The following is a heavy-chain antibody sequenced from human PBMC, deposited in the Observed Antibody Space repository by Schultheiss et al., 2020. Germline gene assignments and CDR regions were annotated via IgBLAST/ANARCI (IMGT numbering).Heavy chain of an antibody. CDR2: ISSSGSTI. V-gene: IGHV3-48*04. D-gene: IGHD6-19*01. J-gene: IGHJ5*02. CDR1: GFTFSSYA. CDR3: AGHIAVAGPYNWFDP. Sequence: GGSLRLSCAASGFTFSSYAMSWVRQAPGKGLEWVSYISSSGSTIYYADSVKGRFTISRDNAKNSLYLQMNSLRAEDTAVYYCAGHIAVAGPYNWFDPWGQGTLVTVSS.